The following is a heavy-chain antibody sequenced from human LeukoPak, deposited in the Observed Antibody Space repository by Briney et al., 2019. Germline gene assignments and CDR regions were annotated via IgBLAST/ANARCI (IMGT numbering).Heavy chain of an antibody. CDR3: ARVVVAPYYYYYYMDV. D-gene: IGHD2-15*01. J-gene: IGHJ6*03. Sequence: SETLSLTCTVSGGSISSGSYYWSWIRQPAGKGLEWIGRIYTSGSTNYNPSLKSRVTISVDKSKNQFSLKLSSVTAADTAVYYCARVVVAPYYYYYYMDVWGKGTTVTVSS. V-gene: IGHV4-61*02. CDR2: IYTSGST. CDR1: GGSISSGSYY.